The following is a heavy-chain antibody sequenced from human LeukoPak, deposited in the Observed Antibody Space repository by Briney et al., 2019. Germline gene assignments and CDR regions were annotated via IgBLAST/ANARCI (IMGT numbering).Heavy chain of an antibody. V-gene: IGHV3-23*01. CDR2: ISGGGETT. CDR3: GRDYADYVGYFCFDY. Sequence: GGSLRLSCAASRFTFINYALNWVRQAPGKGLEWVSSISGGGETTYYADSAKGGFTISRDNSQNTLYLQMNSLRAEDTAVYYCGRDYADYVGYFCFDYWGQGTLVTVSS. CDR1: RFTFINYA. J-gene: IGHJ4*02. D-gene: IGHD4-17*01.